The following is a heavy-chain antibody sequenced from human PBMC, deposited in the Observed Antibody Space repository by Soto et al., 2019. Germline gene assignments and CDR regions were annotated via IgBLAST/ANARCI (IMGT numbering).Heavy chain of an antibody. CDR3: ARHFIADPYYYYGMDV. CDR1: GYSFTSYW. J-gene: IGHJ6*04. CDR2: IYPGDSDT. Sequence: PGESLQISCKGSGYSFTSYWIGCVRQMPRKGLEWMGIIYPGDSDTRYSPSFQGQVTISADKSISTAYLQWSSLKASDTAMYYCARHFIADPYYYYGMDVWGKGTKVTVSS. D-gene: IGHD6-13*01. V-gene: IGHV5-51*01.